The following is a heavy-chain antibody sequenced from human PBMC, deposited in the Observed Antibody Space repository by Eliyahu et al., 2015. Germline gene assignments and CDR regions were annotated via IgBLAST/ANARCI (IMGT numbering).Heavy chain of an antibody. CDR1: GXTFANAW. Sequence: EVQLVESGGDLVKPGXSXXLXCAAXGXTFANAWMSWVRQTPGKGLEWVGRIKSQVDGGAAADYAAPVKGRFTISRNDSENILYLQMNSLRTEDTAVYYCTTEGGSSWGDWGQGTLVTVSS. CDR2: IKSQVDGGAAA. D-gene: IGHD1-26*01. V-gene: IGHV3-15*01. CDR3: TTEGGSSWGD. J-gene: IGHJ4*02.